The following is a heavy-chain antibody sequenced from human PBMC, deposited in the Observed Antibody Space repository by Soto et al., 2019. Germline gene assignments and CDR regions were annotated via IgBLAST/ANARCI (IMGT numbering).Heavy chain of an antibody. D-gene: IGHD2-2*01. CDR3: ARGKIVVVPAALNWFDP. V-gene: IGHV4-34*01. Sequence: QVQLQQWGAGLLKPSETLSLTCAGYGGSFSGYYWSWIRQPPGKGLEWIGEINHSGSTNYNPSLKSRVTISVDTSTNQFSLKLSSVTAADTAVYYCARGKIVVVPAALNWFDPWGQGTLVTVSS. CDR1: GGSFSGYY. CDR2: INHSGST. J-gene: IGHJ5*02.